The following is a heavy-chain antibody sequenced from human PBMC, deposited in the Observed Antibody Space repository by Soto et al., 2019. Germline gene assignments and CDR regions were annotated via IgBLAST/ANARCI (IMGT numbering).Heavy chain of an antibody. Sequence: GASVKVSCKASGGTFSSSAISWVRQAPGQGLEWMGGIIPILCTANYAQKFQSRVTITADKSTSTAYMELSSLRSEDTAVYYCARVRVTAYDYWGQGTLVAVSS. CDR2: IIPILCTA. J-gene: IGHJ4*02. V-gene: IGHV1-69*06. CDR3: ARVRVTAYDY. CDR1: GGTFSSSA. D-gene: IGHD2-21*01.